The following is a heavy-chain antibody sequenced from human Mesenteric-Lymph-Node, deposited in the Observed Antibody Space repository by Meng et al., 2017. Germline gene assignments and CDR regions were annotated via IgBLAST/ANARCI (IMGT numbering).Heavy chain of an antibody. Sequence: GESLKISCAASGFTFSSYSTHWVRQAPGKGLESVSAISGDGSSTFYADSVKGRFTISRDNSKNTLYLQMGSLRSEDTAVYYCAREEKGDYDYWGQGTLVTVYS. D-gene: IGHD2-21*01. CDR3: AREEKGDYDY. J-gene: IGHJ4*02. CDR1: GFTFSSYS. CDR2: ISGDGSST. V-gene: IGHV3-64*02.